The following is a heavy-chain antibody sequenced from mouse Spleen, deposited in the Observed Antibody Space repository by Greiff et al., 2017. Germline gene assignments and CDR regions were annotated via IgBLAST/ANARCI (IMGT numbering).Heavy chain of an antibody. J-gene: IGHJ1*01. CDR1: GYTFTSYW. V-gene: IGHV1-52*01. CDR3: ARRGGITTATRNWYFDV. CDR2: IDPSDSET. D-gene: IGHD1-2*01. Sequence: QVQLQQSGAELVRPGSSVKLSCKASGYTFTSYWMHWVKQRPIQGLEWIGNIDPSDSETHYNQKFKDKATLTVDKSSSTAYMQLSSLTSEDSAVYYCARRGGITTATRNWYFDVWGAGTTVTVSS.